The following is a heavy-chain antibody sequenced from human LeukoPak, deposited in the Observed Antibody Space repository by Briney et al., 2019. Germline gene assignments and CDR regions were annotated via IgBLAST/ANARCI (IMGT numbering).Heavy chain of an antibody. CDR1: GFTFSSYA. J-gene: IGHJ4*02. CDR2: ISYDGSNK. V-gene: IGHV3-30*04. D-gene: IGHD3-3*01. Sequence: GRSLRLSCAASGFTFSSYAMHWVRQAPGKGLEWVAVISYDGSNKYYADSVKGRFTISRDNSKNTLYLQMNSLRAEDTAVYYCAKAGLYDFWSGYYNGFFDYWGQGTLVTVSS. CDR3: AKAGLYDFWSGYYNGFFDY.